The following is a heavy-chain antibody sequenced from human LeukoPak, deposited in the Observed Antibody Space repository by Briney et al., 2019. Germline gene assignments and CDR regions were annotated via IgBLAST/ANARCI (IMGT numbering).Heavy chain of an antibody. CDR3: ARELLGIQVAY. J-gene: IGHJ4*02. V-gene: IGHV5-10-1*01. Sequence: GESLKISCKGSGYSFTSYWISWVRQMPGKGLEWMGRTDPSDSYTNYSPSFQGHVTISADKSISTAFLQWSSLKASDTAIYYCARELLGIQVAYWGQGTLVTVSS. D-gene: IGHD1-26*01. CDR2: TDPSDSYT. CDR1: GYSFTSYW.